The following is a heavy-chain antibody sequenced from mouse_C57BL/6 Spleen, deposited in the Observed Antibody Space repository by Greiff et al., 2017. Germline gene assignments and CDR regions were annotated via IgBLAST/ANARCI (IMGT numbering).Heavy chain of an antibody. CDR1: GYTFTSYW. Sequence: QVQLQQSGAELAKPGASVKLSCKASGYTFTSYWMHWVKQRPGQGLEWIGYINPSSGYTKYNQKFKDKATLTADKSSSTAYMQLSSLTYEDSAVDYCARSGEGHYDAMDYWGQGTSVTVSS. V-gene: IGHV1-7*01. J-gene: IGHJ4*01. CDR2: INPSSGYT. CDR3: ARSGEGHYDAMDY. D-gene: IGHD4-1*01.